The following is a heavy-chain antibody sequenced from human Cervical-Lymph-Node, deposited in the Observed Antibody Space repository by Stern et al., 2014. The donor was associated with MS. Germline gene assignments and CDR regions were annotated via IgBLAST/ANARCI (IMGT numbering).Heavy chain of an antibody. D-gene: IGHD3-16*01. V-gene: IGHV3-21*01. CDR3: ARRGGIHYFDS. CDR1: GFSFSDYS. CDR2: ITSNGTYI. Sequence: EVQLVESGGDLVKPGGSLRLSCAASGFSFSDYSMNWVRQAPGKGLEWVSSITSNGTYIFYADSVKGRFPISRDNAKDSLFLQMHSLRAEDTAVYYCARRGGIHYFDSWGQGTLVSVSS. J-gene: IGHJ4*02.